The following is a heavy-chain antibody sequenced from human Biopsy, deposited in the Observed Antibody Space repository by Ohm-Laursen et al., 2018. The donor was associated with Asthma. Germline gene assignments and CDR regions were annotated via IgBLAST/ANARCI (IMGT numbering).Heavy chain of an antibody. J-gene: IGHJ4*02. CDR2: ISWNSATI. CDR1: GFKFDEYT. Sequence: SLRLSCSAYGFKFDEYTMHWVRQAPGKGLEWVSGISWNSATIGYADSVEGRFTISRDNAKNSVFLHMDSLRPEDTAFYYCAKVRSDWVITESFDYWGQGVLVTFSS. D-gene: IGHD3-22*01. V-gene: IGHV3-9*01. CDR3: AKVRSDWVITESFDY.